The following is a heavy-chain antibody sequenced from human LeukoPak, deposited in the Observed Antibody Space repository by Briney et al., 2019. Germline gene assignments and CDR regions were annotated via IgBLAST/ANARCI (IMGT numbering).Heavy chain of an antibody. CDR2: INHSGST. V-gene: IGHV4-34*01. J-gene: IGHJ4*02. CDR1: GGSFSGYY. Sequence: KSSETLSLTCAVYGGSFSGYYWSWIRQPPGKGLEWIGEINHSGSTNYNPSLKSRVTISVDTSKNQFSLKLSSVTAADTAVYYCARGVPYCSGGSCYSQYFDYWGQGTLVTVSS. D-gene: IGHD2-15*01. CDR3: ARGVPYCSGGSCYSQYFDY.